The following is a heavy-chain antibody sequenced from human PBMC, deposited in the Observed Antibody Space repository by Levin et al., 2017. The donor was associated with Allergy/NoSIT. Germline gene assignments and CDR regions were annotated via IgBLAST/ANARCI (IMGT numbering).Heavy chain of an antibody. V-gene: IGHV3-11*05. Sequence: GESLKISCAASGFTFSDYYMSWIRQAPGKGLEWVSYISSSSSYTNYADSVKGRFTISRDNAKNSLYLQMNSLRAEDTAVYYCARVIAVAGERGGWYFDLWGRGTLVTVSS. CDR1: GFTFSDYY. CDR2: ISSSSSYT. D-gene: IGHD6-19*01. CDR3: ARVIAVAGERGGWYFDL. J-gene: IGHJ2*01.